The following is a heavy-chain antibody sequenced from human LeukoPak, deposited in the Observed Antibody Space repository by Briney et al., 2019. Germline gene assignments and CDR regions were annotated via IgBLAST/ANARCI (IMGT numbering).Heavy chain of an antibody. CDR1: GFTFSNAW. D-gene: IGHD3-10*01. J-gene: IGHJ4*02. V-gene: IGHV3-15*01. CDR3: TTTPDYYDSGR. CDR2: IKSKTDGGTT. Sequence: GGSLRLSCAASGFTFSNAWMSWVRQAPGKGLEWVGRIKSKTDGGTTDYAAPVKGRFTISRDDSKNTLFLQMNSLKTEDTAVYYCTTTPDYYDSGRWGQGTLVTVSS.